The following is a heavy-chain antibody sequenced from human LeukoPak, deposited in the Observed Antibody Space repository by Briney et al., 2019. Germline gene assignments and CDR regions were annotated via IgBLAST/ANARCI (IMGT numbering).Heavy chain of an antibody. CDR3: ARLDYGGNSRSG. D-gene: IGHD4-23*01. CDR2: IDPSDSYT. Sequence: HGESLKISCKGSGYNFTTYWIGWVRQMPGKGLEWMGRIDPSDSYTNYSPSFQGHVTISADKSISTAYLQWSSLKASDTAMYYCARLDYGGNSRSGWGQGTLVTVSS. CDR1: GYNFTTYW. V-gene: IGHV5-10-1*01. J-gene: IGHJ4*02.